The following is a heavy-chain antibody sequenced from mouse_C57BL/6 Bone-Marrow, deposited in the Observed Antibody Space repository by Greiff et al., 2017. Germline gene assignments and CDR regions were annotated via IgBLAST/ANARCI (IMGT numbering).Heavy chain of an antibody. V-gene: IGHV1-64*01. Sequence: QVQLQQPGAELVKPGASVKLSCKASGYTFTSYWMHWVKQRPGQGLEWIGMIHPNSGSTNYNEKFKSKATLTVDKSSSTAYMKLSSLTSEDSAVYYCARRDYDGSSSHFDYWGQGTTLTVSS. J-gene: IGHJ2*01. CDR3: ARRDYDGSSSHFDY. CDR1: GYTFTSYW. D-gene: IGHD1-1*01. CDR2: IHPNSGST.